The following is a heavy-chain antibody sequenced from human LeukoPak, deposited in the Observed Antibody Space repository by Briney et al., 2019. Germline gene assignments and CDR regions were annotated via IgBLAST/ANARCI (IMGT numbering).Heavy chain of an antibody. D-gene: IGHD6-19*01. V-gene: IGHV4-34*01. Sequence: SETLSLTCAVYGGSFSGYYWSWIRQPPGKGLEWIGEINHSGRTNYNPSLKSRVTISVDTSKNQFSLKLSSVTAADTAVYYCARIGSGWGGIDYWGQGTLVTVSS. CDR2: INHSGRT. CDR3: ARIGSGWGGIDY. J-gene: IGHJ4*02. CDR1: GGSFSGYY.